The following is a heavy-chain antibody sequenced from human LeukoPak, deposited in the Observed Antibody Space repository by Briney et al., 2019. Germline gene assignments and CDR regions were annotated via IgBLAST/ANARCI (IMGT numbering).Heavy chain of an antibody. Sequence: SEALSLTRTVSGGSISNSNYYWGWIRQPPGKGLEWIGRIYYSGSTYYNPALKSRVTMSVDMSKNQFSLNLSSVTAAETAVFYCARLDGGATWPLDSWGQGTLVTVSS. CDR1: GGSISNSNYY. V-gene: IGHV4-39*01. CDR3: ARLDGGATWPLDS. J-gene: IGHJ4*02. D-gene: IGHD1-26*01. CDR2: IYYSGST.